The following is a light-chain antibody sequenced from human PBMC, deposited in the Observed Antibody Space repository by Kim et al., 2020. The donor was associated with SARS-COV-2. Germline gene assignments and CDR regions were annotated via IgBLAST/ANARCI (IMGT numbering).Light chain of an antibody. Sequence: DIQMTQSPSSVSASVGDRVTITCRASQGINSLLAWYQQKPGKAPKLLIFPASSLDSGVPSRFSGSGSGTDFTLTISSLQPEDCATYFCQQATNFPLTFGGGTKVDIK. CDR3: QQATNFPLT. V-gene: IGKV1-12*01. CDR1: QGINSL. CDR2: PAS. J-gene: IGKJ4*01.